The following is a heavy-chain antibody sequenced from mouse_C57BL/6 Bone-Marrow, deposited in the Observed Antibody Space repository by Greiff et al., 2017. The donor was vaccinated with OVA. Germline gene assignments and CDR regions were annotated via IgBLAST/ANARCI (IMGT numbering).Heavy chain of an antibody. J-gene: IGHJ2*01. D-gene: IGHD2-5*01. CDR3: AREDYSNSY. V-gene: IGHV3-6*01. CDR2: ISYDGSN. Sequence: EVQRVESGPGLVKPSQSLSLTCSVTGYSITSGYYWNWIRQFPGNKLEWMGYISYDGSNNYNPSLKNRISITRDTSKNQFFLKLNSVTTEDTATYYCAREDYSNSYWGQGTTLTVSS. CDR1: GYSITSGYY.